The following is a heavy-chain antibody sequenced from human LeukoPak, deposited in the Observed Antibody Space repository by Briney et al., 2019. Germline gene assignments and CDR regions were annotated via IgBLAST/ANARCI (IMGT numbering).Heavy chain of an antibody. CDR3: ARENSAFDI. D-gene: IGHD2/OR15-2a*01. CDR1: GFTFSSYT. J-gene: IGHJ3*02. Sequence: PGGSLRLSCAASGFTFSSYTMHWVRQAPGKGLEWVAVIAYDGSYKYYADSVKGRFTISRDNSRNTLYLEMNSLRAEDTAVYYCARENSAFDIWGQGTMVNVSP. V-gene: IGHV3-30*01. CDR2: IAYDGSYK.